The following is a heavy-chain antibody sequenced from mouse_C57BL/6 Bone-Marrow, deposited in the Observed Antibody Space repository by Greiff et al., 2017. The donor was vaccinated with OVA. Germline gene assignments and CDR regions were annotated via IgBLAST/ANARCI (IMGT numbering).Heavy chain of an antibody. CDR2: IYPGSGST. J-gene: IGHJ2*01. CDR1: GYTFTSYW. V-gene: IGHV1-55*01. D-gene: IGHD2-2*01. Sequence: QVQLQQPGAELVKPGASVKMSCKASGYTFTSYWITWVTQRPGQGLEWIGDIYPGSGSTNYNEKFKSKATLTVDTSSSTAYMQLSSLTSEDSAVYYCARFHYGYPYYFDYWGQGTTLTVSS. CDR3: ARFHYGYPYYFDY.